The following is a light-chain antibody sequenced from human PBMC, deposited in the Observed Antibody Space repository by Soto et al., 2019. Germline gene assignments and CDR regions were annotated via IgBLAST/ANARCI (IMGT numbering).Light chain of an antibody. J-gene: IGKJ5*01. CDR1: HSVRSS. Sequence: EIVMTQSPATLSVSPGERATLSCRASHSVRSSLAWYQQKPGQAPRLLIHGASTRATGIPGRFSGSGSGTEFSLTISSLEPEDFAIYYCQQRSNYITFGQGTRLEIK. CDR3: QQRSNYIT. CDR2: GAS. V-gene: IGKV3-15*01.